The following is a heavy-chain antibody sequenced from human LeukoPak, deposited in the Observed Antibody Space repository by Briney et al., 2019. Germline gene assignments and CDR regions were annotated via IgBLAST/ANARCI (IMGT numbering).Heavy chain of an antibody. CDR1: GYTFTSYG. D-gene: IGHD3-3*01. V-gene: IGHV1-18*01. Sequence: ASVKVSYKASGYTFTSYGISWVRQAPGQGLEWMGWISAYNGNTNYAQKLQGRVTMTTDTSTSTAYMELRSLRSDDTAVYYCARDEYYDFWSGWANWFDPWGQGTLVTVSS. CDR3: ARDEYYDFWSGWANWFDP. J-gene: IGHJ5*02. CDR2: ISAYNGNT.